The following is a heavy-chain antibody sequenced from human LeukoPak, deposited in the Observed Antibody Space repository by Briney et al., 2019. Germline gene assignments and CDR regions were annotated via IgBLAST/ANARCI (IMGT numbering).Heavy chain of an antibody. Sequence: GASVKVSCKASGFTFSNSAMQSVRQARGQRLEWIGWIVVGSGNTNYAQKFQERVTITRDMSTSTAYVELSSLRSEDTAVYYCAVDVIYESDWGQGTLVTVSS. CDR2: IVVGSGNT. CDR3: AVDVIYESD. CDR1: GFTFSNSA. J-gene: IGHJ4*02. D-gene: IGHD2/OR15-2a*01. V-gene: IGHV1-58*02.